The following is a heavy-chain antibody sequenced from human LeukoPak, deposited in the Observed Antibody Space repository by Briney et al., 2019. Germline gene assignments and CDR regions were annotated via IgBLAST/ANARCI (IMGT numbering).Heavy chain of an antibody. V-gene: IGHV1-18*01. CDR3: ARDRWDSGYDSTYYFDY. CDR1: GCTYTNYG. J-gene: IGHJ4*02. CDR2: ISGYNGHT. Sequence: ASVKVSCKASGCTYTNYGISWVRQAPGQGLEWMGWISGYNGHTNYAQKLQGRVTMTTHTSTSTAYMELRSLRSDDTAVYYCARDRWDSGYDSTYYFDYWGQGTLVTVSS. D-gene: IGHD5-12*01.